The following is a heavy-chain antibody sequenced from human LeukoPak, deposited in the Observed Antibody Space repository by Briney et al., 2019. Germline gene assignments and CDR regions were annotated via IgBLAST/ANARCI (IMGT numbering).Heavy chain of an antibody. J-gene: IGHJ4*02. CDR2: IYYSGST. Sequence: ASETLSLTCTVSGGSISSSSYYWGWIRQPPGKGLEWIGSIYYSGSTYYNPSLKSRVTISVDTSKNQFSLKLSSVTAADTAVYYCARHMRDGYKWSFFDYWGQGTLVTVSS. V-gene: IGHV4-39*01. D-gene: IGHD5-24*01. CDR1: GGSISSSSYY. CDR3: ARHMRDGYKWSFFDY.